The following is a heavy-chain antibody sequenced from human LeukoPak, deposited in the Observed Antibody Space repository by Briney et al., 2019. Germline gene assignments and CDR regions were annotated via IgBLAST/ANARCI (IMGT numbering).Heavy chain of an antibody. CDR1: GYTFTGYY. V-gene: IGHV1-2*02. Sequence: ASVKVSCKASGYTFTGYYMHWVRQAPGQGLEWMGWINPNSGGTNYAQKFQGRVTMTRDTSISTAYTELSRLRSDDTAVYYCARAGPTLLVEMATIIDYWGQGTLVTVSS. CDR2: INPNSGGT. D-gene: IGHD5-24*01. CDR3: ARAGPTLLVEMATIIDY. J-gene: IGHJ4*02.